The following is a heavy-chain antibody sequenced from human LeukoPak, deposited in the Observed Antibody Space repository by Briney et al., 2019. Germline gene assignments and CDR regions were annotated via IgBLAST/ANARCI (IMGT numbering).Heavy chain of an antibody. D-gene: IGHD5-18*01. CDR2: IKQDASQE. CDR3: ARGSRGYIYY. J-gene: IGHJ4*02. Sequence: GGSLRLSCAASGFTFSSYWMSWVRQAPGKGPEWVAHIKQDASQEYHVDSVKGRFTISRDNAKNSLYLQMNSLRAEDTAVYYCARGSRGYIYYWGQGTLVTVSS. V-gene: IGHV3-7*01. CDR1: GFTFSSYW.